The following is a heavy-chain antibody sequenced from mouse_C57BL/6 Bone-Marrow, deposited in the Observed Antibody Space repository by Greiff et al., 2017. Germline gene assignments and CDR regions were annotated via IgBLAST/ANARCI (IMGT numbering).Heavy chain of an antibody. V-gene: IGHV5-17*01. CDR3: ARRGLYYYCSSLGYYFDY. CDR1: GFTFSDYG. D-gene: IGHD1-1*01. J-gene: IGHJ2*01. Sequence: DVKLVESGGGLVKPGGSLKLSCAASGFTFSDYGMHWVRQAPEKGLEWVAYISSGSSTIYYADTVKGRFTISRDNAKNTLFLQMTRLRSEYTAMYYCARRGLYYYCSSLGYYFDYWGQGTTLTVSA. CDR2: ISSGSSTI.